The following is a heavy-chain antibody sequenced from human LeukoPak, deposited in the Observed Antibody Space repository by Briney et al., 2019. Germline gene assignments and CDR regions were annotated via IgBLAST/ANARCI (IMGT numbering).Heavy chain of an antibody. J-gene: IGHJ5*02. V-gene: IGHV4-38-2*02. D-gene: IGHD3-10*01. CDR1: GYSISSGHY. Sequence: SETLSLTCTVSGYSISSGHYWGWIRQPPGKWLEWIGSMYHSGSTYYNPPLKSRVTISEDTSKNQFSLKLRSVTAADTAVYYCARGPRFGELLWHWFDPWGQGTLVTVSS. CDR2: MYHSGST. CDR3: ARGPRFGELLWHWFDP.